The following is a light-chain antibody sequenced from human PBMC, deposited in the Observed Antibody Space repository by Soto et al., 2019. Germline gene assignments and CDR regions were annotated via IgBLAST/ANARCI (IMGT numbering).Light chain of an antibody. J-gene: IGLJ1*01. V-gene: IGLV2-8*01. CDR1: SSDVGGSNY. CDR2: EVS. CDR3: SSYAGSNNPYV. Sequence: QSALTQPPSASGSPGQSVTISCTGTSSDVGGSNYVSWYQQHPGKAPKLMIYEVSKRPSGVPDRFSGSKSVNTASLTVSGLQAEDEADYYCSSYAGSNNPYVFGTGTKVTVL.